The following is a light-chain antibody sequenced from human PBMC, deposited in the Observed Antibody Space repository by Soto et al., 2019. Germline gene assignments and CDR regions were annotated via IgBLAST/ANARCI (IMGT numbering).Light chain of an antibody. CDR2: AAS. Sequence: DIQMPQSPSSLSASVGDRVTITCRASQSISSYLNWYQQKPGKAPKLLIYAASSLQSGVPSRFSGSGSGTDFTLNISSLQPEDFATYYCPQSYSTLSITFGQRTRLEI. CDR1: QSISSY. J-gene: IGKJ5*01. CDR3: PQSYSTLSIT. V-gene: IGKV1-39*01.